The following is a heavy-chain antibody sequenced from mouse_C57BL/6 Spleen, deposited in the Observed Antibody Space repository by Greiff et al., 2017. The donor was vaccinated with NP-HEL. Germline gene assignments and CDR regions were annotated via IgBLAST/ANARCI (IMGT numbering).Heavy chain of an antibody. Sequence: QVQLQQPGAELVMPGASVKLSCKASGYTFTSYWMHWVKQRPGQGLEWIGEIDPSDSYTNYNQKFKGKSTLTVDKSSSTAYMQLSSLTSEDSAVYYCARREYDYVNFDYWGQGTTLTVSS. CDR2: IDPSDSYT. V-gene: IGHV1-69*01. J-gene: IGHJ2*01. D-gene: IGHD2-4*01. CDR3: ARREYDYVNFDY. CDR1: GYTFTSYW.